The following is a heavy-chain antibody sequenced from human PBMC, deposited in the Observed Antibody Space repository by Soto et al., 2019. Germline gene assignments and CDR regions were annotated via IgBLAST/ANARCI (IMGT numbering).Heavy chain of an antibody. J-gene: IGHJ4*02. Sequence: PSETLSLTCTASGGSISSYYWSWIRQPPGKGLEWIGYIYYSGSTNYNPSLKSRVTISVDTSKNQFSLKLSSVTAADTAVYYCARAVATIYFDYWGQGTLVTVSS. CDR2: IYYSGST. CDR3: ARAVATIYFDY. D-gene: IGHD5-12*01. CDR1: GGSISSYY. V-gene: IGHV4-59*08.